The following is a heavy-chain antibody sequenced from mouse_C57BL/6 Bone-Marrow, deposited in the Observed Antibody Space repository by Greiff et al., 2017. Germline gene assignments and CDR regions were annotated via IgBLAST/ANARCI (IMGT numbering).Heavy chain of an antibody. J-gene: IGHJ2*01. V-gene: IGHV1-9*01. CDR2: ILPGSGST. CDR1: GYTFTGYW. D-gene: IGHD1-1*01. Sequence: QVQLQQPGAELVKPGASVKLSCKATGYTFTGYWIEWVKQRPGHGLEWIGEILPGSGSTNYNEKFKGKATFTADTSSNTAYMQLSSLTTEDSAIYYCARNPLRDYGSNYFDYWGQGTTLTVSS. CDR3: ARNPLRDYGSNYFDY.